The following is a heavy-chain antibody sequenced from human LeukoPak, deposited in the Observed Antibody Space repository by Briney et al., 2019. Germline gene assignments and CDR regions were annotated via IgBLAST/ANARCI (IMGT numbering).Heavy chain of an antibody. CDR1: GGSFSGYY. V-gene: IGHV4-34*01. CDR3: ARRQYTFYGSGSYYSVQTFDY. D-gene: IGHD3-10*01. J-gene: IGHJ4*02. Sequence: SETLSLTCAVYGGSFSGYYWSWIRQPPGKGLEWIGEINHSGSTNYNPSLKSRVTISVDTSKNQFSLKLSSVTAADTAVYYCARRQYTFYGSGSYYSVQTFDYWGQGTLVTVSS. CDR2: INHSGST.